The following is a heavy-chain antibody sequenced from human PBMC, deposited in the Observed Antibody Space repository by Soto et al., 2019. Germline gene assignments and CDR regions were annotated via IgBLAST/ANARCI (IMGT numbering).Heavy chain of an antibody. CDR2: ISYDGNNQ. Sequence: QVQLVESGGGVVQPGRSLRLSCAASGFTFSSYVMHWVRQAPGKGLEWVAVISYDGNNQYYADSVKGRFTISRDNSQNTLYLQMDSLRPEDTAVDYCAREADYWGQGTLVTVSS. CDR3: AREADY. J-gene: IGHJ4*02. V-gene: IGHV3-30-3*01. CDR1: GFTFSSYV.